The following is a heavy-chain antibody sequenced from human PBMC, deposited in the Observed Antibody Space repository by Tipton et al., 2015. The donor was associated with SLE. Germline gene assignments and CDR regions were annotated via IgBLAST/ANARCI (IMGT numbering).Heavy chain of an antibody. J-gene: IGHJ3*02. V-gene: IGHV4-34*01. D-gene: IGHD6-6*01. CDR2: INHRGST. CDR3: ARASSSSAFDI. CDR1: GGSFSGYY. Sequence: LRLSCAVYGGSFSGYYWSWIRQPPGKGLEWIGEINHRGSTNYNPSLKSRVTIPVDTPKNQFSLKLSSVTAADTAVYYCARASSSSAFDIWGQGTMVAVSS.